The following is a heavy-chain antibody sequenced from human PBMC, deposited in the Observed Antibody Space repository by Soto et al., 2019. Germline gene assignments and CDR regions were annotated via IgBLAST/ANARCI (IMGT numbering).Heavy chain of an antibody. Sequence: ESGGGLVEPGGSLRLSCAASGFTFSTYNMNWVRQAPGKGLEWVSSISTGSSYIYYADSVKGRFTISRDNAQNSLYLQMNSLRAEDTAVYYCARDRDGYNSNWFDPWGQGTLVTVSS. CDR1: GFTFSTYN. D-gene: IGHD5-12*01. J-gene: IGHJ5*02. CDR3: ARDRDGYNSNWFDP. V-gene: IGHV3-21*01. CDR2: ISTGSSYI.